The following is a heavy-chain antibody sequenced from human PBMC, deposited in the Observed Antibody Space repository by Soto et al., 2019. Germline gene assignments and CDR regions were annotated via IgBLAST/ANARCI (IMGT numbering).Heavy chain of an antibody. Sequence: PGGSLRLSCAASGFTYSNYRMHWVRQAPGKGLVWVSRINGDGSTVSYADSVKGRFSISRDNAKNTMYLPMNSLRAQDTALYSCARDNSGPCGGECYSDYWGQGTLVTVSS. D-gene: IGHD2-21*01. CDR3: ARDNSGPCGGECYSDY. V-gene: IGHV3-74*01. CDR2: INGDGSTV. J-gene: IGHJ4*01. CDR1: GFTYSNYR.